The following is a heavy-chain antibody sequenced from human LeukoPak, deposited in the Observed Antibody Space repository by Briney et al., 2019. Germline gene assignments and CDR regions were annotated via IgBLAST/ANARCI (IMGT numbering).Heavy chain of an antibody. CDR2: ISSSSSYI. D-gene: IGHD3-22*01. J-gene: IGHJ3*02. V-gene: IGHV3-21*01. Sequence: GSLILFCAAAGFPFISYTMNWGLQAPGKGLEWVSSISSSSSYIYYADSVKGRFTISRDNAKNLLYLQMNSLIAEDTAVYYCARTYYYDSSGYYIRFWAFDIAGQGTMVTVSS. CDR1: GFPFISYT. CDR3: ARTYYYDSSGYYIRFWAFDI.